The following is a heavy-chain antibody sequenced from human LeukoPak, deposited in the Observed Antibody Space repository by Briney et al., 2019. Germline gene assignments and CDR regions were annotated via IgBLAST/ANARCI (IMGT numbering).Heavy chain of an antibody. CDR1: GGSISSYY. Sequence: SETLSLTCTVSGGSISSYYWSWIRQPPGKGLEWIGYIYYSGGTNYNPSLKSRVTISVDTSKNQFSLKLRSVTAADTAVYYCARSQNYYGSGDYWSQGTLVTVSS. J-gene: IGHJ4*02. D-gene: IGHD3-10*01. CDR2: IYYSGGT. V-gene: IGHV4-59*01. CDR3: ARSQNYYGSGDY.